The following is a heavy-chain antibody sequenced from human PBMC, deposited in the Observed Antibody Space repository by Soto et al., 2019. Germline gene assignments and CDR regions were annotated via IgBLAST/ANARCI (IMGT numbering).Heavy chain of an antibody. CDR2: IYYSEST. Sequence: PSETLSLTCTVSGGSISSSTYYWGWIRQPPGKGLEWIGYIYYSESTNYNPSLKSRVTISLDTSKNQFSLKLRSVTAADTAVYYCARARDFGAARYYYDLDVWGQGTTVTVSS. J-gene: IGHJ6*02. CDR1: GGSISSSTYY. V-gene: IGHV4-39*07. D-gene: IGHD2-21*01. CDR3: ARARDFGAARYYYDLDV.